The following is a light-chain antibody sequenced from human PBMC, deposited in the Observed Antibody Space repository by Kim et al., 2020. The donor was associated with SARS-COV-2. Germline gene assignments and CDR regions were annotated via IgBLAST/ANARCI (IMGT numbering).Light chain of an antibody. V-gene: IGLV3-1*01. CDR3: QTWASSTAVV. CDR2: QDT. J-gene: IGLJ2*01. CDR1: NLGDKY. Sequence: SYELTQPPSVSVSPGQTASITCSGDNLGDKYTSXYQQKPGQSPVLVMYQDTNRPSRIPERFSGSNSGNTATLTISGTQAMDEADYYCQTWASSTAVVFGG.